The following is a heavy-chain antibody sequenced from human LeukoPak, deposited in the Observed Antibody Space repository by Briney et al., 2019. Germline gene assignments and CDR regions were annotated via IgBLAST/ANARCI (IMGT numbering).Heavy chain of an antibody. CDR2: MNPNSGNT. Sequence: ASVKVSCKASGYTFTSYGISWVRQAPGQGLEWMGWMNPNSGNTGYAQKFQGRVTMTRNTSISTAYMELSSLRSEDTAVYYCASSPSIRYFDYWGQGTLVTVSS. V-gene: IGHV1-8*02. CDR1: GYTFTSYG. D-gene: IGHD3-9*01. J-gene: IGHJ4*02. CDR3: ASSPSIRYFDY.